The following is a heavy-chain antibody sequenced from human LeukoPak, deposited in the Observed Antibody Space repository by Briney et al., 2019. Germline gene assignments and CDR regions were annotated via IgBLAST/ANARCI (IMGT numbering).Heavy chain of an antibody. D-gene: IGHD2-15*01. CDR1: GYTFSSYY. J-gene: IGHJ4*02. CDR3: ARGYCSGGYCRPGDY. CDR2: INPSGGST. V-gene: IGHV1-46*01. Sequence: AASVKVSCKASGYTFSSYYLHWVRQAPGQGLEWMGIINPSGGSTSYAQNFQGRVTMTRDTSTSTVYMELSSLRSEDTAVYYCARGYCSGGYCRPGDYWGQGTLVTVSS.